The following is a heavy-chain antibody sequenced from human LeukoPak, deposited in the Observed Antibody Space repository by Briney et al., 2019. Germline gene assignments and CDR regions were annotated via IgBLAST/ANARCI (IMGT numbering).Heavy chain of an antibody. CDR2: IHTSGST. CDR1: GGSISSYF. V-gene: IGHV4-4*07. Sequence: PSETLSLTCTVSGGSISSYFCSWIRQPAGKGLEWIGRIHTSGSTNYNSSLKSRVTMSVDTSKNQFSLNLSSVTAADTAVYYCAREPRQEGFDNGGQGPGVTVFS. CDR3: AREPRQEGFDN. J-gene: IGHJ4*02.